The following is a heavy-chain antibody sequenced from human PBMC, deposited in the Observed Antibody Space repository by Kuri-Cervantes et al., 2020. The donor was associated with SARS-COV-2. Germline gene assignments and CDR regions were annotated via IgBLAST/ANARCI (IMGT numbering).Heavy chain of an antibody. V-gene: IGHV3-23*01. J-gene: IGHJ5*02. CDR2: ISGSGGST. CDR3: AKDLGRPNWFDP. Sequence: GGSLRLSCAASGFTFSSYAMSWVRQAPGKGLEWVSAISGSGGSTYYADSVKGRFTISRDNSKNTLYLRMNSLRAEDTAVYYCAKDLGRPNWFDPWGQGTLVTVSS. CDR1: GFTFSSYA.